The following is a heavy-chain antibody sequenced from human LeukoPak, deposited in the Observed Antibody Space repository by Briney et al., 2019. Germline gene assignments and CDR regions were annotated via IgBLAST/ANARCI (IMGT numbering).Heavy chain of an antibody. V-gene: IGHV3-30*02. Sequence: PGGSLRLSCAASGFTFSGYGMHWVRQAPGKGLEWVAFIWYDGSNKYYADSVKGRFTISRDNSKNTLYLQMNSLRAEDTAVYYCARSKSGYYYTFDYWGQGTLVTVSS. CDR3: ARSKSGYYYTFDY. CDR1: GFTFSGYG. D-gene: IGHD3-22*01. J-gene: IGHJ4*02. CDR2: IWYDGSNK.